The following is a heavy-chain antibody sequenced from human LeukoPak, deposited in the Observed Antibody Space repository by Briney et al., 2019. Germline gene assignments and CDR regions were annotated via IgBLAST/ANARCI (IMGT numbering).Heavy chain of an antibody. CDR1: GFIFSSYP. V-gene: IGHV3-23*01. D-gene: IGHD1-26*01. CDR2: ITSSGDSI. CDR3: AKENPVGGTNYFDY. Sequence: GGSLRLSCAASGFIFSSYPMSWVRQAPGKGLEWVSAITSSGDSIYYADSVQGRFTISRDNSKNTLSLQMNTLRAEDTAVYYCAKENPVGGTNYFDYWGQGTLVTVSS. J-gene: IGHJ4*02.